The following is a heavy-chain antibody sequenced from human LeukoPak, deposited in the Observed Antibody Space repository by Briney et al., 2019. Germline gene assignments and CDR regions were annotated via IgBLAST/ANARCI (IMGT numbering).Heavy chain of an antibody. Sequence: NSGGSLRLSCAATGFTFSSYSMNWVRQAPGKGLEWVSSISSSSSYIYYADSVKGRFTISRDNAKNSLYLQMNSLRAEDTAVYYCARTKGYSSGRYGYWGQGTLVTVSS. CDR1: GFTFSSYS. J-gene: IGHJ4*02. CDR2: ISSSSSYI. CDR3: ARTKGYSSGRYGY. D-gene: IGHD6-19*01. V-gene: IGHV3-21*01.